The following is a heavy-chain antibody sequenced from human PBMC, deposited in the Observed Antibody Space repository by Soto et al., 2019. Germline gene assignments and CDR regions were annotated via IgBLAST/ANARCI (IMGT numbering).Heavy chain of an antibody. Sequence: SETLSLTCAVYDGAFIGYYWSWIRQSPGRGLEWIGEINHSGSTNSNPSLKSRVTMSIDTSKTQVSLKLNSLTAADTAVYYCAKARYALKSGLFDSWGQGTLVTVSS. V-gene: IGHV4-34*01. CDR2: INHSGST. D-gene: IGHD1-1*01. CDR3: AKARYALKSGLFDS. CDR1: DGAFIGYY. J-gene: IGHJ4*02.